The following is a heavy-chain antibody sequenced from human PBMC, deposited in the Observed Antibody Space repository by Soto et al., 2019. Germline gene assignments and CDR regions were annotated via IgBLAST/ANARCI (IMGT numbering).Heavy chain of an antibody. Sequence: SETLSLTCAVYGGSLSGYYWSWIRQPPGKGMEWIGEINHSGYTNHNPSLKSRVTTSVDTSKNQFSLKLSSVTAADTAVYYCARVDIVTTNWFDPWGQGTPVTVSS. CDR3: ARVDIVTTNWFDP. J-gene: IGHJ5*02. D-gene: IGHD5-12*01. CDR2: INHSGYT. CDR1: GGSLSGYY. V-gene: IGHV4-34*01.